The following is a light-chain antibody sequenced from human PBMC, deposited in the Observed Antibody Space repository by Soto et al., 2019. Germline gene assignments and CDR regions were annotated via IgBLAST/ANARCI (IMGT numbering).Light chain of an antibody. J-gene: IGKJ1*01. Sequence: AIRMTQSPSSFSASTGDRVTITCRASQDISTYLAWYQQKAWKAPKLLIYAASTLQTGVPSRFSGSASGTDFTLTISYLQSEDFATYYCQQYYSHPRTFGQGTKVEIK. V-gene: IGKV1-8*01. CDR2: AAS. CDR1: QDISTY. CDR3: QQYYSHPRT.